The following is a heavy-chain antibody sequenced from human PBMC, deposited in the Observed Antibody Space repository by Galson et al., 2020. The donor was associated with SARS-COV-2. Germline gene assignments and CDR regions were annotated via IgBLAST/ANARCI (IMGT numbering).Heavy chain of an antibody. CDR2: IYSGGST. D-gene: IGHD3-22*01. Sequence: GGSLRLSCAASGFTVSSNYMSWVRQAPGKGLEWVSVIYSGGSTYYADSVKGRFTISRDNSKNTLYLQMNSLRAEDTAVYYCARVQNHYYYDSSGYPTPEIYFDYWGQGTLVTVSS. V-gene: IGHV3-53*01. CDR3: ARVQNHYYYDSSGYPTPEIYFDY. CDR1: GFTVSSNY. J-gene: IGHJ4*02.